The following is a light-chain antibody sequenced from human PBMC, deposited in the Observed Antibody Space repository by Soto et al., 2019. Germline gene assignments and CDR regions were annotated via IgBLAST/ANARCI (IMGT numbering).Light chain of an antibody. CDR1: QSVSSS. CDR3: LQHKSWPFT. J-gene: IGKJ2*01. CDR2: AAS. Sequence: EIVMTQSPATLSVSPGERATLSCRASQSVSSSLAWFQQKPGQAPRLLIYAASARATGIAARLSGSGSGTEFTLTISSLQSGDFAVYYCLQHKSWPFTFGQGTKLELK. V-gene: IGKV3-15*01.